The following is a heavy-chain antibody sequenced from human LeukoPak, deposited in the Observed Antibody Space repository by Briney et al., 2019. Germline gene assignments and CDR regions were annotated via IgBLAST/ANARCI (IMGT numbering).Heavy chain of an antibody. D-gene: IGHD5-12*01. V-gene: IGHV3-74*01. J-gene: IGHJ6*03. CDR2: INSDGSST. Sequence: GGSLRLSCAASGFTFSSYWMHWVRQAPGKGLVWVSRINSDGSSTSYADSVKGRFTISRDNAKNTLYLQMNSLRAEDTAVYYCVGGYDNYYYYYYMDVWGKGTTVTVSS. CDR1: GFTFSSYW. CDR3: VGGYDNYYYYYYMDV.